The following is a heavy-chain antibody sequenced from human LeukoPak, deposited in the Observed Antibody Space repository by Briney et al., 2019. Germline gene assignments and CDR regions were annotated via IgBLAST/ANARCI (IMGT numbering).Heavy chain of an antibody. D-gene: IGHD2-2*01. V-gene: IGHV3-66*02. Sequence: PGGSLRLSCAASGFIVSGDFMSWVRQAPGKGLEWVSVIYSDGSTYYADSVKGRFTISRDISTDTLWLQMDSLRTEDTAVYYCAKGPLRGTAAAIDYWGQGTLVTVSS. CDR3: AKGPLRGTAAAIDY. CDR2: IYSDGST. CDR1: GFIVSGDF. J-gene: IGHJ4*02.